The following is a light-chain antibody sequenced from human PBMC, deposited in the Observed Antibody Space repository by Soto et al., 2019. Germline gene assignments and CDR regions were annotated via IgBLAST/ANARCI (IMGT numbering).Light chain of an antibody. CDR2: AAS. J-gene: IGKJ1*01. Sequence: EIVMTQSPATLSVSPGERAILSCRASQSVSINLAWYQQKPGQAPRLLIYAASTRATGIPARFSGSGSGREFTLTISSLQSEDFGVYYCQQCNNWPQGTFGQGTKVEIK. CDR1: QSVSIN. V-gene: IGKV3-15*01. CDR3: QQCNNWPQGT.